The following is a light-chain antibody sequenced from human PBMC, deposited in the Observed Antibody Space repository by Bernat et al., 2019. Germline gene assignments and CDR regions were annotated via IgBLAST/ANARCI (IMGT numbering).Light chain of an antibody. CDR3: SSVTTTSTPVV. CDR1: SSDVGAYNY. Sequence: QSALTQPASVSGSPGQSITLSCTGTSSDVGAYNYVSWYQQHPGKAPKLMIFDVSNRPSGVSDLFSVSKSGDTASLTISGLRAEDEADYYCSSVTTTSTPVVFGGGTKLTVL. V-gene: IGLV2-14*03. CDR2: DVS. J-gene: IGLJ3*02.